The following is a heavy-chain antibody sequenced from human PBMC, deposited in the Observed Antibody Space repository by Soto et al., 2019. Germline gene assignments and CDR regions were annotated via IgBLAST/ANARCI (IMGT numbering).Heavy chain of an antibody. CDR1: GFIFSDHY. J-gene: IGHJ6*02. CDR3: ARDRIGYCVSTNCYSGMDV. D-gene: IGHD2-2*02. CDR2: TRNKVNSYTT. V-gene: IGHV3-72*01. Sequence: EVQLVESGGGLVQPGGSLRLSCAASGFIFSDHYMDWVRQAPGKGLEWVGRTRNKVNSYTTEYAASVKGRFTISRDDSKNSLYLQMNSLKTEDTAVYYCARDRIGYCVSTNCYSGMDVWGQGTTVTVSS.